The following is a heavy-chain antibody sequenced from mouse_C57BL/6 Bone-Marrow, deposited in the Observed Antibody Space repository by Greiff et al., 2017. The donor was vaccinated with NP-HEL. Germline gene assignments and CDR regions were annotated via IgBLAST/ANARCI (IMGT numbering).Heavy chain of an antibody. CDR2: IYPGNSDP. J-gene: IGHJ2*01. Sequence: VHVKQSGTVLARPGASVKMSCKTSGYTFTSYWMHWVKQRPGQGLEWIGAIYPGNSDPSYNQKFKGKAKLTAVTSASTAYMALSSLTNEDSAVYYWTKSSIYYGYDHYLDYWGQGTTLTVSS. V-gene: IGHV1-5*01. D-gene: IGHD2-2*01. CDR1: GYTFTSYW. CDR3: TKSSIYYGYDHYLDY.